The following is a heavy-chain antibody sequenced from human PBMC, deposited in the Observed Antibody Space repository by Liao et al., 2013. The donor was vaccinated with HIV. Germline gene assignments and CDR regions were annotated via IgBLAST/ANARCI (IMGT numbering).Heavy chain of an antibody. V-gene: IGHV4-59*01. CDR2: IYYSGST. CDR1: GGSISSYY. J-gene: IGHJ2*01. CDR3: ARTRGYCSGGSCYSEWYFDL. Sequence: QLQLQESGPGLVKPSETLSLTCTVSGGSISSYYWSWIRQPPGKGLEWIGYIYYSGSTNYNPSLKSRVTISVDTSKNQFSLKLSSVTAADTAVYYCARTRGYCSGGSCYSEWYFDLWGRGTLVTVSS. D-gene: IGHD2-15*01.